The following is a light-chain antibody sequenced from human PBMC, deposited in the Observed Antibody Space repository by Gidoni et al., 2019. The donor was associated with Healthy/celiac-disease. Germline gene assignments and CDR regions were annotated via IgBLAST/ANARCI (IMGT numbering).Light chain of an antibody. CDR2: GAS. V-gene: IGKV3-20*01. J-gene: IGKJ1*01. CDR3: QQYGSSPSGT. CDR1: QIVSSSY. Sequence: DIVLTQSPGTLSLSPGERATLSCRASQIVSSSYLAWYQQKPGQAPRLLIYGASSRATGIPDRSSGSGSGTDFTLTISRLEPEDFAVYYCQQYGSSPSGTFGQGTKVEIK.